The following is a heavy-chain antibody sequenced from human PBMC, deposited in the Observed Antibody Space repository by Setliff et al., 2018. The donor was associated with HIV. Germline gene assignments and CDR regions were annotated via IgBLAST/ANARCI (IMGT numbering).Heavy chain of an antibody. CDR3: ARSRAAGFDY. V-gene: IGHV3-48*01. D-gene: IGHD6-13*01. Sequence: PGGSLRLSCAASGFTFSSYSMNWVRQAPGKGLEWVSYISSSSSTIYYADSAKGRFTISRDNAKNSLYLQMNSLRAEDTAVYYCARSRAAGFDYWGQGTLVTVSS. CDR1: GFTFSSYS. CDR2: ISSSSSTI. J-gene: IGHJ4*02.